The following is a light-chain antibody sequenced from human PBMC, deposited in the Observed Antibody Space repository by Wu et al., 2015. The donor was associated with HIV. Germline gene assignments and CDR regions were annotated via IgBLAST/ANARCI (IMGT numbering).Light chain of an antibody. J-gene: IGKJ4*01. CDR1: QSVSSY. CDR3: HHYHWSPQA. Sequence: EIVLTQSPATLSLSPGERATLSCRASQSVSSYLAWYQQKPGQAPRLLIYDASNRATGIPARFSGSGSGTDFTLKINKLQLEDFGFYFCHHYHWSPQAFGGGT. V-gene: IGKV3-11*01. CDR2: DAS.